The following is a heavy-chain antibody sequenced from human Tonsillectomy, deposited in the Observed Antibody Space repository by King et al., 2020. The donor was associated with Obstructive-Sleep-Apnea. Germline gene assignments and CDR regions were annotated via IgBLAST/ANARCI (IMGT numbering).Heavy chain of an antibody. J-gene: IGHJ4*02. CDR2: ISGSGGTP. CDR1: GVTFSSYG. CDR3: AKERSWNEDFDY. D-gene: IGHD1-1*01. Sequence: VQRVESGGGLVQPGGSLRLSCAASGVTFSSYGIRWVRQAPGREREVVSGISGSGGTPKDADSVKGRFSIYRDNSKTTLYLQMTSLSAEDTAVYYCAKERSWNEDFDYWGQGTLVTVSS. V-gene: IGHV3-23*04.